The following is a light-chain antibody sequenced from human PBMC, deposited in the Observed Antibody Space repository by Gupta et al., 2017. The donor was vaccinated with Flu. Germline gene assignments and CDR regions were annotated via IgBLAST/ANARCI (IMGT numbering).Light chain of an antibody. V-gene: IGKV1-9*01. Sequence: DIHLTQSPSFLSASVGDRVSITCRASQGINNYLAWYQQKPGKAPKLLIYAAATVQSGVPSRFSGSGSGTEFTLTISSLQPEDLATYYCQQRFSSSFTFGHGTKVNIK. CDR2: AAA. CDR1: QGINNY. J-gene: IGKJ3*01. CDR3: QQRFSSSFT.